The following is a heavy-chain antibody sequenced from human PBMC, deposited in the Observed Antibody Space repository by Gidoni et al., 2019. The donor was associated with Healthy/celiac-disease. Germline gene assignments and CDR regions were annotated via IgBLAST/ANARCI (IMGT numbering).Heavy chain of an antibody. Sequence: QVQLVECGGGLGQPGRDLRLSCVAPGFTFSSYAMHGVRQAPGKGLEWVAVISYDGNNKYYADSVKGRFTIFRDNSKNTLYLQMNSLRAEDTAVYYCARELTGVMGYFDYWGQGTLVTVSS. CDR2: ISYDGNNK. D-gene: IGHD2-21*01. CDR3: ARELTGVMGYFDY. V-gene: IGHV3-30*01. J-gene: IGHJ4*02. CDR1: GFTFSSYA.